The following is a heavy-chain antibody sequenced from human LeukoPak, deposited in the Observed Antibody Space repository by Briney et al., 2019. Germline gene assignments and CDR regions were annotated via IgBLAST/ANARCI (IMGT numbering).Heavy chain of an antibody. CDR2: ISSSSSYI. J-gene: IGHJ4*02. V-gene: IGHV3-21*01. Sequence: GGSLRLSCTASGFTFGTFAFSWVRQAPGKGLEWVSSISSSSSYIYYADSVKGRFTISRDNAKNSLFLQMNSLRAEDTAVYYCARDAPDYDILTGYYIPPIDYWGQGTLVTVSS. D-gene: IGHD3-9*01. CDR1: GFTFGTFA. CDR3: ARDAPDYDILTGYYIPPIDY.